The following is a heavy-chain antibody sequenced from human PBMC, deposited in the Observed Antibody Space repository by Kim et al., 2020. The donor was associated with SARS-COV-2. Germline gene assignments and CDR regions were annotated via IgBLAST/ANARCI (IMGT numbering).Heavy chain of an antibody. Sequence: GGSLRLSCAASGFTFSSYAMSWVRQAPGKGLEWVSAISGSGGSTYYADSVKGRFTISRDNSKNTLYLQMNSLRAEDTAVYYCAKPGDGGISDFWSCYSSRYYFYGLDGWGQGTPGTVSS. J-gene: IGHJ6*02. CDR1: GFTFSSYA. CDR2: ISGSGGST. D-gene: IGHD3-3*01. V-gene: IGHV3-23*01. CDR3: AKPGDGGISDFWSCYSSRYYFYGLDG.